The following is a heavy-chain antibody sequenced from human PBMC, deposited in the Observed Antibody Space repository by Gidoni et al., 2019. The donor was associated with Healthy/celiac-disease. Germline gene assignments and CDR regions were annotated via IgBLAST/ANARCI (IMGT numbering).Heavy chain of an antibody. J-gene: IGHJ4*02. V-gene: IGHV4-39*01. CDR3: ARRETVAAAFDY. CDR2: IYYSGST. Sequence: QLQLQESGPGLVKLSETLSLTCTVPGGSISSSSYYWGWIRQPPGKGLEWIGSIYYSGSTYYNPSLKSRVTISVDTSKNQFSLKLSSVTAADTAVYYCARRETVAAAFDYWGQGTLVTVSS. D-gene: IGHD6-13*01. CDR1: GGSISSSSYY.